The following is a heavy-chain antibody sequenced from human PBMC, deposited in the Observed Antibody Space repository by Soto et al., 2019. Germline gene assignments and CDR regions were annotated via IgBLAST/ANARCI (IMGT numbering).Heavy chain of an antibody. CDR3: ASHPRDSSGYWYYFDY. CDR2: ISSSSSYI. Sequence: EVQLVESGGGLVKPGGFLRLSCAASGFTFSSYSMNWVRQAPGKGLEWVSSISSSSSYIYYADSVKGRFTISRDNAKNSLYLQMNSLRVEDTAVYYCASHPRDSSGYWYYFDYWGQGTLVTVSS. J-gene: IGHJ4*02. D-gene: IGHD3-22*01. V-gene: IGHV3-21*01. CDR1: GFTFSSYS.